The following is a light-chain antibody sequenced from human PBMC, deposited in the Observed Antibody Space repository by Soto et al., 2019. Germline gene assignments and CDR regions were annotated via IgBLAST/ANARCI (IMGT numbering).Light chain of an antibody. CDR2: DAS. V-gene: IGKV3-20*01. CDR1: QTVRNNY. CDR3: QQFSSYPLT. Sequence: FVLTQAPGTLSLSAGERATLSVRASQTVRNNYLALYQQKPCQAPRLLIYDASSRATGIPDRFSGGGSGTDFTLTISRLEPEDFAVYYCQQFSSYPLTFGGGTKVDIK. J-gene: IGKJ4*01.